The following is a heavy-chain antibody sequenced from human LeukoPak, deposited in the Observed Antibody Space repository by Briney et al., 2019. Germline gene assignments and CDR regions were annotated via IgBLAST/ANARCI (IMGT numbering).Heavy chain of an antibody. CDR1: GYTFTSYD. D-gene: IGHD5-12*01. CDR3: ARSGSRRGYSGYDGGWFDP. J-gene: IGHJ5*02. CDR2: MNPNSGNT. V-gene: IGHV1-8*01. Sequence: ASLKVCCKASGYTFTSYDINWVRQATGQGLEGMGWMNPNSGNTGYAQKFQGRVTMTRNTSISTAYMELSSLRSEDTAVYYCARSGSRRGYSGYDGGWFDPWRQGTLVTDSS.